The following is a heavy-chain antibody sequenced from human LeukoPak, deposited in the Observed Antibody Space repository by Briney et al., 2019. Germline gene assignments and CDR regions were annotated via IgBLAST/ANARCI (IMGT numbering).Heavy chain of an antibody. V-gene: IGHV4-4*07. CDR2: IYSSGST. CDR3: ARVFSYGDHNDY. D-gene: IGHD4-17*01. J-gene: IGHJ4*02. Sequence: SDPLSLTCTVSGGSISSYYWSWIRQPAGKGLEWIGRIYSSGSTIYNPSLKSRVTMSVDTSKNQFSLKVSSVTAADTAVYYCARVFSYGDHNDYWGQGTLVTVSS. CDR1: GGSISSYY.